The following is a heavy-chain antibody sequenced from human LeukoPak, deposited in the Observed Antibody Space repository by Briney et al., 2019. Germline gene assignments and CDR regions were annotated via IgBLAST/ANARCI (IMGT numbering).Heavy chain of an antibody. D-gene: IGHD6-13*01. CDR3: AREVIAAAGTSFDY. V-gene: IGHV3-48*03. CDR2: ISSSGSTI. CDR1: GFTFSSYE. J-gene: IGHJ4*02. Sequence: GGSLRLSCAASGFTFSSYEMNWVRQAPGKGLEWVSYISSSGSTIYYADSVKGRFTISRDNAKNSLYLQMNSLRAEDTAVYYCAREVIAAAGTSFDYWGQGTLVTVSS.